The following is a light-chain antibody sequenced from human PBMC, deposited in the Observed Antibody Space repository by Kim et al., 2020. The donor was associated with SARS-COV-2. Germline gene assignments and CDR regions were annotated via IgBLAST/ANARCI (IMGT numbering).Light chain of an antibody. CDR1: QSISSW. CDR2: KAS. CDR3: QQYNSYPYT. V-gene: IGKV1-5*03. Sequence: DIQMTQSPSTLSASVGDRLTITCRASQSISSWLAWYQQKPGKAPKLLIYKASSLEIGVPSRFSGSGSGTEFTLTISSLQPDDFATYYCQQYNSYPYTFGQGTKLEI. J-gene: IGKJ2*01.